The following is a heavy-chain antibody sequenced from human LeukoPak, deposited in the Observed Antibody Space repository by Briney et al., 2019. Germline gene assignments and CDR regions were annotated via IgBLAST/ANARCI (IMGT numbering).Heavy chain of an antibody. V-gene: IGHV1-2*02. D-gene: IGHD3-3*01. CDR3: ARADFIDAGPYLIGP. CDR2: INTKSGRT. CDR1: GYSFTDYY. Sequence: ASVRVSCKTSGYSFTDYYIHWVRQAPGQGLEWMEWINTKSGRTSSARNFQGRVTMTRDPSITTVYMDMAWLTSDDTAIYFCARADFIDAGPYLIGPWGQGTLVTVSS. J-gene: IGHJ5*02.